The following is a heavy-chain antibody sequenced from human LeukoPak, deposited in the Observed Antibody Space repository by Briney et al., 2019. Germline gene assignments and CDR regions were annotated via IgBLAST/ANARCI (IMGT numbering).Heavy chain of an antibody. V-gene: IGHV3-48*04. CDR2: ISSSSSTI. CDR1: GFTFSSYS. CDR3: ARDRKVPQFYYYYMDV. D-gene: IGHD1-1*01. J-gene: IGHJ6*03. Sequence: GGSLRLSCAASGFTFSSYSMNWVRQAPGKGLEWVSYISSSSSTIYYADSVKGRFTISRDNAKNSLYLQMYSLRAEDTAVYYCARDRKVPQFYYYYMDVWGKGTTVTVSS.